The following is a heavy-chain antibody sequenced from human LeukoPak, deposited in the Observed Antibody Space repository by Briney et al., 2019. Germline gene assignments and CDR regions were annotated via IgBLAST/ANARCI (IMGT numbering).Heavy chain of an antibody. V-gene: IGHV1-46*01. D-gene: IGHD3-3*01. CDR3: ARDLGGYYSFDP. CDR1: GYTFTSYY. Sequence: ASVKVSCKASGYTFTSYYMHWVRQAPGQGLEWMGIVNPSGGSTSYAQKFQGRVTMTRDTSTSTVYMELSSLRSEDTAVYYCARDLGGYYSFDPWGQGTLVTVSS. CDR2: VNPSGGST. J-gene: IGHJ5*02.